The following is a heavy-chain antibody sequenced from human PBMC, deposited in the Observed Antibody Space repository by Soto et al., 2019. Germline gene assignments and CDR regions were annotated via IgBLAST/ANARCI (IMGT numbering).Heavy chain of an antibody. J-gene: IGHJ5*02. V-gene: IGHV4-30-4*01. CDR1: GVSISTYY. CDR3: ARGQMVGITMVQKFWFDP. CDR2: IYYSGST. Sequence: TLSLTCTVTGVSISTYYWSWIRQPPGKGLEWIGYIYYSGSTYYNPSLKSRVTISVDTSKNQFSLKLSSVTAADTAVYYCARGQMVGITMVQKFWFDPWGQGTLVTVSS. D-gene: IGHD3-10*01.